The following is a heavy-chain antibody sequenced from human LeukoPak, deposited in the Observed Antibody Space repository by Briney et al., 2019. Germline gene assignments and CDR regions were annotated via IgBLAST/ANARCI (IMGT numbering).Heavy chain of an antibody. Sequence: SQTLSLTCAISGDSVSSNSAAWNWIRQSPSRGLEWLGRTYYRSKWYNDYAVSVKSRITINPDTSKNQFSLQLNSVTPEDTAVYYCARDSVAALSTGNLFYYYCYMDVWGKGTTVTISS. J-gene: IGHJ6*03. V-gene: IGHV6-1*01. CDR3: ARDSVAALSTGNLFYYYCYMDV. D-gene: IGHD6-13*01. CDR2: TYYRSKWYN. CDR1: GDSVSSNSAA.